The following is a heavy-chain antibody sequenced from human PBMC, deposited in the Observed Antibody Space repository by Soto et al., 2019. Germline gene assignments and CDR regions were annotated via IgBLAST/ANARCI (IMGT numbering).Heavy chain of an antibody. CDR1: GGSISSSTYH. CDR3: SRERERASKH. V-gene: IGHV4-39*02. J-gene: IGHJ4*02. Sequence: SETLSLTCTVSGGSISSSTYHWAWIRQPPGKGLEWIASIYYTGTTYYSPSLKSRVTISVDTSKNHFSLKLSSVTAADTAVYYCSRERERASKHWGQGTLVTVSS. CDR2: IYYTGTT.